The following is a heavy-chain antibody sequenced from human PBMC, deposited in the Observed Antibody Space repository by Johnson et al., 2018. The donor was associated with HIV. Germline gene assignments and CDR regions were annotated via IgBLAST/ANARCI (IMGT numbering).Heavy chain of an antibody. D-gene: IGHD6-19*01. Sequence: VQVLESGGGVVRPGGSLRLSCAASGFTFDDYGMSWVRQAPGKGLELVSGINWNGGSTGYADSVKGRFTISRDNAKNSLYLQMNSLRAEDTALYYCARQTSVAGPTGDAFDIWGQGTMVTVSS. CDR2: INWNGGST. CDR1: GFTFDDYG. J-gene: IGHJ3*02. V-gene: IGHV3-20*04. CDR3: ARQTSVAGPTGDAFDI.